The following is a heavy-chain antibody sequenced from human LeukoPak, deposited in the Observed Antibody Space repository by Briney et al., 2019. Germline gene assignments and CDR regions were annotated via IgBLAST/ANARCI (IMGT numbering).Heavy chain of an antibody. CDR3: AKGSGSGGWDY. CDR1: GFTFSSYA. CDR2: ISGGGEGT. J-gene: IGHJ4*02. Sequence: GGSLRLSCAASGFTFSSYAMNWVRQAPGKGLEWVSGISGGGEGTFYADAVKGRFTISRDNSKNTVYLEMNSLRAEDTAIYYCAKGSGSGGWDYWGQGTLVTVSS. V-gene: IGHV3-23*01. D-gene: IGHD2-15*01.